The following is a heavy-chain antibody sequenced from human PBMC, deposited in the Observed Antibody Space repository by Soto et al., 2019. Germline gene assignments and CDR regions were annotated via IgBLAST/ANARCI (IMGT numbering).Heavy chain of an antibody. CDR2: IYYSGST. D-gene: IGHD3-22*01. Sequence: SETLSLTCTVSGGSISSSSYYWGWIRQPPGKGLEWIGSIYYSGSTYYNPSLKSRVTISVDTSKNQFSLNLNSVTAADTAIYYCAGAVNDYDSRGYRTSYFDYWGHGTLVTVSS. V-gene: IGHV4-39*07. CDR1: GGSISSSSYY. J-gene: IGHJ4*01. CDR3: AGAVNDYDSRGYRTSYFDY.